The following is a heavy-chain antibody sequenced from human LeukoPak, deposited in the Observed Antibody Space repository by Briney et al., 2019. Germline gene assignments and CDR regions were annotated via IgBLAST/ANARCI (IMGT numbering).Heavy chain of an antibody. D-gene: IGHD3-22*01. CDR3: ARERYYDSSGYLY. V-gene: IGHV4-34*01. CDR1: GGSFSGYY. CDR2: INHSGST. Sequence: SETLSLTCAVYGGSFSGYYWSWIRQPPGKGLEWIGEINHSGSTNYHPSLKSRVTISVDTSKNQFSLKLSSVTAADTAVYYCARERYYDSSGYLYWGQGTLVTVSS. J-gene: IGHJ4*02.